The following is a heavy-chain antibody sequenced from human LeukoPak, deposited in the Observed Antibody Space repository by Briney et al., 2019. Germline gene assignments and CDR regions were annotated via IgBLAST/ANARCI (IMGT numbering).Heavy chain of an antibody. CDR2: IYHTGTT. J-gene: IGHJ4*02. Sequence: ASHTLSLTCTVSGGLISRIEYYWGWVRQSPVMGLEWLGHIYHTGTTLYSPHLNNRLTISVDSSKNQFSLTLNSVTTADTAVYYCASVSVWELATHTGGSFDYWGRGILVTVSS. CDR3: ASVSVWELATHTGGSFDY. V-gene: IGHV4-30-4*01. D-gene: IGHD1-26*01. CDR1: GGLISRIEYY.